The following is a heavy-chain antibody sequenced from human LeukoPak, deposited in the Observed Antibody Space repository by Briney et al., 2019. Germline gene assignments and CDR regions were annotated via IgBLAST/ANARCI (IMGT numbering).Heavy chain of an antibody. V-gene: IGHV1-2*02. D-gene: IGHD3-10*01. CDR1: GYTFTAYS. CDR2: INPNSGGT. CDR3: VRDLDYYGAGSFFNI. Sequence: ASVKVSCKASGYTFTAYSMLWVRQAPGQGLEWMGWINPNSGGTNYAQKFQGRVTMTRDTTITTAYMELRRLRSDDTAVCYCVRDLDYYGAGSFFNIWGQGTMVTVSS. J-gene: IGHJ3*02.